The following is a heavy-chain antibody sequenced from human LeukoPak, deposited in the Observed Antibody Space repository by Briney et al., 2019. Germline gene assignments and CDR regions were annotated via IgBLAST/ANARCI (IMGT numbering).Heavy chain of an antibody. J-gene: IGHJ5*02. D-gene: IGHD3-22*01. Sequence: GASVKVSCKASGYTFTGYYIYWVRQAPGQGLEWMGWINPNSGGTNYAQKFQGRVTMTRDTSISTAYMELSRLRSDDTAVYYCAREEEKWLSSLDPWGQGTLVTVSS. CDR1: GYTFTGYY. V-gene: IGHV1-2*02. CDR3: AREEEKWLSSLDP. CDR2: INPNSGGT.